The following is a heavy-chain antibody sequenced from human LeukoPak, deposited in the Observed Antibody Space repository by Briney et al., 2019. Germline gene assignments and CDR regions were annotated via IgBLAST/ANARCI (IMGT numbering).Heavy chain of an antibody. Sequence: SETLSLTCTVSGGSVSSGSYYWSWIRQPPGKGLEWIGYIYYSGSTNYNPSLKSRVTISVDTSKNQFSLNLSSVTAADTAVYYCARVQGTTLYYFDYCGQGTLVTVSS. D-gene: IGHD1-7*01. CDR3: ARVQGTTLYYFDY. J-gene: IGHJ4*02. V-gene: IGHV4-61*01. CDR2: IYYSGST. CDR1: GGSVSSGSYY.